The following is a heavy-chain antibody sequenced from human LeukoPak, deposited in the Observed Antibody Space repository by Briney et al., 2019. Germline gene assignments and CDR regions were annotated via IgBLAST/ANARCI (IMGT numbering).Heavy chain of an antibody. D-gene: IGHD6-6*01. Sequence: GGSLRLSCAASGFTFSSYAMHWIRQAPGKGLEYVSAISSNGGSTYYANSVKGRFTISRDNSKNTLYLQMGSLRAEDMAVYYCARRPSSSSYYFDYWGQGTLVTVSS. J-gene: IGHJ4*02. CDR1: GFTFSSYA. CDR3: ARRPSSSSYYFDY. CDR2: ISSNGGST. V-gene: IGHV3-64*01.